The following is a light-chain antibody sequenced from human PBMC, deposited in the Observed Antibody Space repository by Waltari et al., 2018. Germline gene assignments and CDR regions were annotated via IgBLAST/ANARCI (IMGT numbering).Light chain of an antibody. CDR2: AAS. J-gene: IGKJ5*01. CDR3: QQSYSIPT. V-gene: IGKV1-39*01. Sequence: DIQMAQSPSSLSASVGDRVTITCRASQNIITALNWYQHKPGKAPNLLIYAASSLQSGVPSRFSGRGSGTDFTLTISSLQREDSATYYCQQSYSIPTFGQGTRLEIK. CDR1: QNIITA.